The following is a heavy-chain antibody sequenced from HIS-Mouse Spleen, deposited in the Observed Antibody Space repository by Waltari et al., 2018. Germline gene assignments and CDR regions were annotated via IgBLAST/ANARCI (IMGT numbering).Heavy chain of an antibody. D-gene: IGHD2-2*01. CDR3: ARKDIVVVPAAMGGAFDI. J-gene: IGHJ3*02. CDR1: GFTFSDYY. V-gene: IGHV3-11*01. CDR2: LMSSGITI. Sequence: QVQLVESGGGLVKPGGSLRLSCAASGFTFSDYYMSWIRQAQGKGRGWVSYLMSSGITIYYADSVKGRFTISRDNAKNSLYLQMNSLRAEDTAVYYCARKDIVVVPAAMGGAFDIWGQGTMVTVSS.